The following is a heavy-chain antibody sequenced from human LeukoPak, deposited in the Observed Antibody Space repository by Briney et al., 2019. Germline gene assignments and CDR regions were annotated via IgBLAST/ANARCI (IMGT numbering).Heavy chain of an antibody. CDR3: ARTLTLPNWFDP. D-gene: IGHD2-21*02. CDR1: GYSFPSYY. V-gene: IGHV1-46*01. J-gene: IGHJ5*02. Sequence: ASVKVSCKASGYSFPSYYLHWVQLAPGQGLEWMGIINPSGGSTSYAQKFQGRVTMTRDTSTSTVYMELSSLRSEDTAVYYCARTLTLPNWFDPWGQGTLVTVSS. CDR2: INPSGGST.